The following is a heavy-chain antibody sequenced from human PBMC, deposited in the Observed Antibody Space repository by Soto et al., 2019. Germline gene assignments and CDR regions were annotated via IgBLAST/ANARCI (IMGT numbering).Heavy chain of an antibody. D-gene: IGHD6-19*01. CDR3: AKEKIASTVADFFDY. V-gene: IGHV3-23*01. J-gene: IGHJ4*02. CDR2: SSGSGSST. Sequence: RESLRLSCEASGFTFNNDAMTWVRQTPGKGLQWVSTSSGSGSSTFYADSVRGRFTISRDNSKNTLYLQMNSLRAEDTALYYCAKEKIASTVADFFDYWGQGTLVTVSS. CDR1: GFTFNNDA.